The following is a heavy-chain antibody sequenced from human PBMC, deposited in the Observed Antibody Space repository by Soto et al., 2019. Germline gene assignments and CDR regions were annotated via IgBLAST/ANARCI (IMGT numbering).Heavy chain of an antibody. V-gene: IGHV1-3*01. CDR2: INAGNGNT. D-gene: IGHD2-21*02. CDR3: ARSIVVVTALDY. J-gene: IGHJ4*02. Sequence: ASVKVSCKASGYTFTSYAMHWVRQAPGQRLEWMGWINAGNGNTKYSQKFQGRVTITRDTSASTAYMELSSLSSEDTVVYYCARSIVVVTALDYWGQGTLVTVSS. CDR1: GYTFTSYA.